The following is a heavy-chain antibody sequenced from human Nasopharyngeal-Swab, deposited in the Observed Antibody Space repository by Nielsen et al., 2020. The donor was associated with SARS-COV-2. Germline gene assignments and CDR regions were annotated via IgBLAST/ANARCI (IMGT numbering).Heavy chain of an antibody. V-gene: IGHV3-48*04. CDR3: ARDPPADFWSGYYLDY. J-gene: IGHJ4*02. D-gene: IGHD3-3*01. Sequence: VRQAPGKGLEWVSYISSSSSTIYYADSVKGRFTISRDNDKNSLYLQMNSLRAEDTAVYYCARDPPADFWSGYYLDYWGQGTLVTVSS. CDR2: ISSSSSTI.